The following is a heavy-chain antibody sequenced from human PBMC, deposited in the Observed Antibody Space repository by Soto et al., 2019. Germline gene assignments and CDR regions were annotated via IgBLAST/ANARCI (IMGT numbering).Heavy chain of an antibody. CDR2: IWYDGSNK. J-gene: IGHJ6*02. CDR1: GFTFSSYG. Sequence: QVQLVESGGGVVQPGRSLRLSCAASGFTFSSYGMHWVRQAPGKGLEWVAVIWYDGSNKYYVDSVKGRFTISRDNSKNTLYLQMNSLRAEDTAVYYCARDLRSSSWVGGGYYGMDVWGQGTTVTVSS. CDR3: ARDLRSSSWVGGGYYGMDV. V-gene: IGHV3-33*01. D-gene: IGHD6-13*01.